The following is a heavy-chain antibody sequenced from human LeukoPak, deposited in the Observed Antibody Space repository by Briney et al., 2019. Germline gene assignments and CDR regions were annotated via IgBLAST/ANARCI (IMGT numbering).Heavy chain of an antibody. Sequence: GSLRLSCAASGFTFSDYWMAWLRQAPGKGLEWVSVISGSGANTYYADSVKGRFTISRDNSKNTLYLQVNSLRAEDTAVYYCAKAKSYYSNYDYWGQGTLVTVSS. CDR3: AKAKSYYSNYDY. D-gene: IGHD4-11*01. CDR2: ISGSGANT. J-gene: IGHJ4*02. V-gene: IGHV3-23*01. CDR1: GFTFSDYW.